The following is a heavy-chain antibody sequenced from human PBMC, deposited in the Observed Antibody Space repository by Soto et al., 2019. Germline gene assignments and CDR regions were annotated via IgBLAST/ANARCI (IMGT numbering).Heavy chain of an antibody. CDR3: ASHVLRYFDWLLGRDYYYGMDV. CDR2: IYYSGST. CDR1: GGSISSSSYY. V-gene: IGHV4-39*01. Sequence: PSETLSLTCTVSGGSISSSSYYWGWIRQPPGKGLEWIGSIYYSGSTYYNPSLKSRVTISVDTSKNQFSLKLSSVTAADTAVYYCASHVLRYFDWLLGRDYYYGMDVWGQGTTVTVSS. D-gene: IGHD3-9*01. J-gene: IGHJ6*02.